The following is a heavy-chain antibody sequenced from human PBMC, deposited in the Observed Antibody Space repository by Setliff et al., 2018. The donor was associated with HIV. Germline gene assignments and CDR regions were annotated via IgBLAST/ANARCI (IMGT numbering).Heavy chain of an antibody. D-gene: IGHD3-3*01. V-gene: IGHV1-69*10. Sequence: ASVKVSCKASGGTFSSYAISWVRQAPGQGLEWMGGIIPILGIANYAQKFQGRVTITADKSTGTAYMELSSLRSEDTAVYYCARGRVLRGYYYYYMDVWGKGTTVTVSS. CDR1: GGTFSSYA. CDR3: ARGRVLRGYYYYYMDV. J-gene: IGHJ6*03. CDR2: IIPILGIA.